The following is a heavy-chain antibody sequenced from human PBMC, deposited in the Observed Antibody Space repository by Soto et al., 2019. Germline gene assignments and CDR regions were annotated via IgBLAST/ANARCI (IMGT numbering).Heavy chain of an antibody. CDR2: ISTNGGST. J-gene: IGHJ4*02. Sequence: GGSLRLSCSASGFTFSIYAMHWVRQAPGKGLEYVSSISTNGGSTDYADSVKGRFTISRDNSKNTVYLQMSSLRVEDTAVYYCVKGEYYYDSSGSYPFDYWGQGTLVTVSS. V-gene: IGHV3-64D*06. CDR3: VKGEYYYDSSGSYPFDY. D-gene: IGHD3-22*01. CDR1: GFTFSIYA.